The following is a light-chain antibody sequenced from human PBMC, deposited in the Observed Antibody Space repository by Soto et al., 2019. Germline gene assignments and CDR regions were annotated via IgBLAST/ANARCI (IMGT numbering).Light chain of an antibody. Sequence: EIVLTQSPATLSLSPGERATLSCRASQSVSSYLAWYQQKPGQAPRLLIYDATNRATGIPARFSGSETGTDFTITISSLEPKDFAVYYCQQRSNWPPYTFGQGTKLEIK. V-gene: IGKV3-11*01. J-gene: IGKJ2*01. CDR1: QSVSSY. CDR2: DAT. CDR3: QQRSNWPPYT.